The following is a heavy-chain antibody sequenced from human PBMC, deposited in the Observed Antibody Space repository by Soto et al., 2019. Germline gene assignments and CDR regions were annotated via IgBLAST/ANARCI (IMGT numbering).Heavy chain of an antibody. V-gene: IGHV3-30-3*01. D-gene: IGHD2-15*01. CDR1: GFTFSSYA. CDR2: ISYDGSNK. CDR3: ARMASFYCSGGSCYPTYGIDV. Sequence: QVQLVESGGGVVQPGRSLRLSCAASGFTFSSYAMHWVRQAPGKGLEWVAVISYDGSNKYYADSVKGRFIISRDNSKNSLYLKINSLRGEDTAVYYCARMASFYCSGGSCYPTYGIDVWGQGTTVTVSS. J-gene: IGHJ6*02.